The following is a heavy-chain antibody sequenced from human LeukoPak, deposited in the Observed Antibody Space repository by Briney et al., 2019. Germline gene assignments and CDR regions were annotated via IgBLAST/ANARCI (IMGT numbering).Heavy chain of an antibody. D-gene: IGHD3-10*01. J-gene: IGHJ6*03. CDR1: GYTFTAYY. CDR2: INPNSGGT. Sequence: ASVRVSCKASGYTFTAYYMHWVRQAPGHGREWMGRINPNSGGTNYAQKFQGRVTMTRDKSSSTAYMELSRLRSDDTAVYYCARDLVHGSGTPTNYYYYYYMDVWGKGTTVTVSS. CDR3: ARDLVHGSGTPTNYYYYYYMDV. V-gene: IGHV1-2*06.